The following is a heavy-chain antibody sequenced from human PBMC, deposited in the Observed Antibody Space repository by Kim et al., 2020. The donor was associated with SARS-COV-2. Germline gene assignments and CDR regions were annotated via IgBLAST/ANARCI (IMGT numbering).Heavy chain of an antibody. D-gene: IGHD3-10*01. CDR1: GGSISSGGYY. CDR2: IYYSGST. Sequence: SETLSLTCTVSGGSISSGGYYWSWIRQHPGKGLEWIGYIYYSGSTYYNPSLKSRVTISVDTSKNQFSLKLSSVTAADTAVYYCARVDTMVRMGGGSAFDYWGQGTLVTVSS. CDR3: ARVDTMVRMGGGSAFDY. J-gene: IGHJ4*02. V-gene: IGHV4-31*03.